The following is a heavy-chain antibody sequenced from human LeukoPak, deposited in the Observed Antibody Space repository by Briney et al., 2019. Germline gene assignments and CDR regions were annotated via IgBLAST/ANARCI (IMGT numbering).Heavy chain of an antibody. CDR2: ISRSGDNT. CDR1: GFPFSSNA. D-gene: IGHD4-23*01. CDR3: AKHHGGNQFYYGMDV. Sequence: GGSLRLSCAASGFPFSSNAMSWVRQAPGKGLEWVSAISRSGDNTYYADSVRGRFTFSKDNSKNTLYLQMNSLRAEDTAVYYCAKHHGGNQFYYGMDVWGQGTTVTVSS. J-gene: IGHJ6*02. V-gene: IGHV3-23*01.